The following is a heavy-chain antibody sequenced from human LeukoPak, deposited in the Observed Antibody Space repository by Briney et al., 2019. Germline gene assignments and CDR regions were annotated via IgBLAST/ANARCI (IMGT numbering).Heavy chain of an antibody. CDR2: ISSSSSYI. CDR1: GFTFSSYS. Sequence: GGSLRLSCAASGFTFSSYSMNWVRQAPGRGLEWVSSISSSSSYIYYADSVKGRFTISRDNAKNSLYLQMNSLRAEDTAVYYCARVVAVRGRIDYWGQGALVTVSS. D-gene: IGHD3-10*01. J-gene: IGHJ4*02. CDR3: ARVVAVRGRIDY. V-gene: IGHV3-21*01.